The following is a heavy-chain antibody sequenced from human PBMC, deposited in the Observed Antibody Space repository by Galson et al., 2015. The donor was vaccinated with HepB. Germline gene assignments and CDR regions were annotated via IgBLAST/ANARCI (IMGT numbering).Heavy chain of an antibody. V-gene: IGHV3-23*05. Sequence: SLRLSCAGSGFIFNNYTMSWLRQSPGKGLEWVSGIDTSGSKFYTDSVRGRFTVSRDDSQSTQYLQMNNLRAEDTAVYYCAKELHDYGAMYWYFDLWGRGTLVTVSS. CDR1: GFIFNNYT. CDR2: IDTSGSK. D-gene: IGHD4-17*01. CDR3: AKELHDYGAMYWYFDL. J-gene: IGHJ2*01.